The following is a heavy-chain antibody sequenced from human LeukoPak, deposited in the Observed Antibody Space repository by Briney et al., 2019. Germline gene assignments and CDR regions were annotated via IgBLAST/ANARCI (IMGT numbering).Heavy chain of an antibody. CDR2: IFYRSKWYN. V-gene: IGHV6-1*01. D-gene: IGHD1-26*01. Sequence: SQTLSLTCAISGDSFSSNSAAWSWIRQSPSRGLEWLGRIFYRSKWYNDYAVSVKSRIIINPDTSKNQFSLQLKSVTPEDTAVYYCARETSGSYLGLLFYWGQGTLVTVSS. CDR3: ARETSGSYLGLLFY. J-gene: IGHJ4*02. CDR1: GDSFSSNSAA.